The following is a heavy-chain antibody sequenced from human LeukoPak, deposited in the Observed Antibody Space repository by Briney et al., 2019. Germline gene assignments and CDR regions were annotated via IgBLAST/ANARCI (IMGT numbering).Heavy chain of an antibody. V-gene: IGHV7-4-1*02. Sequence: ASVTVSCKASGYTFTSYAMNWVGQAPGQGLEWMGWINTNTGNPTYAQGFTGRFVFSLDTSVSTAYLQISSLKAEDTAVYYCASLNGVPYYYYGLDVWGQGTTVTVSS. J-gene: IGHJ6*02. CDR3: ASLNGVPYYYYGLDV. D-gene: IGHD4-17*01. CDR2: INTNTGNP. CDR1: GYTFTSYA.